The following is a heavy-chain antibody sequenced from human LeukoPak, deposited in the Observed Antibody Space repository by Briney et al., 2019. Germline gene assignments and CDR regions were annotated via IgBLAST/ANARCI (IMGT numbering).Heavy chain of an antibody. Sequence: ASVKVSCKASGYTFTSYDINWVRQATGQGLEWLGWMNPNSGNTGYAQKFQGRVTITRNTSISTAYMELSSLRSEDTAVYYCARGAGGSSHFDYWGQGTLVTVSS. J-gene: IGHJ4*02. CDR2: MNPNSGNT. CDR1: GYTFTSYD. V-gene: IGHV1-8*03. CDR3: ARGAGGSSHFDY. D-gene: IGHD1-26*01.